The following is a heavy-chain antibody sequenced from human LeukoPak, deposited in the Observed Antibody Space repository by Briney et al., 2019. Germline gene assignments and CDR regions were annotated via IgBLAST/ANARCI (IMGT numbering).Heavy chain of an antibody. CDR1: GHTFTSYY. CDR2: INPSGGST. D-gene: IGHD5-18*01. Sequence: GASVKVSCKASGHTFTSYYMHWVRQAPGQGLEWMGIINPSGGSTSYAQKFQGRVTMTEDTSTDTAYMELSSLRSEDTAVYYCATGAWIQLTSDWFDPWGQGTLVTVSS. CDR3: ATGAWIQLTSDWFDP. J-gene: IGHJ5*02. V-gene: IGHV1-46*01.